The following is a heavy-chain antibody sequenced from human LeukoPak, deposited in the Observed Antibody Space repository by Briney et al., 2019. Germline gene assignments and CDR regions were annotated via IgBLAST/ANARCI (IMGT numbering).Heavy chain of an antibody. CDR1: GFTFTTDP. CDR3: AREGGSGFCSSASCALAS. J-gene: IGHJ4*02. V-gene: IGHV3-30*14. D-gene: IGHD2-2*01. CDR2: LSYDGTDW. Sequence: GGSLRLSCAASGFTFTTDPMHWVRQTPGKGLEWLGVLSYDGTDWYYADSVRGRFTIARDDSRNTLYLQMNSLRPEDTAVYYCAREGGSGFCSSASCALASWGLGTLVTVSS.